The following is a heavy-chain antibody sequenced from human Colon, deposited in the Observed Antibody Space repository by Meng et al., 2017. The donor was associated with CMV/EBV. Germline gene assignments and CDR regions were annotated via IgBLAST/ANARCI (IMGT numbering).Heavy chain of an antibody. V-gene: IGHV3-74*03. Sequence: QLGESGGAFSQAGGSQRPSCLASGYAFNMFLVHWLRHRPGKGLQWLLHIKPDGTAQSYADYVRGRFTISSDNAENPLYLHMNSLRAEDTAVYYGARGERVLSWSTFDYWGHGALVTVSS. CDR1: GYAFNMFL. CDR2: IKPDGTAQ. CDR3: ARGERVLSWSTFDY. J-gene: IGHJ4*01. D-gene: IGHD5/OR15-5a*01.